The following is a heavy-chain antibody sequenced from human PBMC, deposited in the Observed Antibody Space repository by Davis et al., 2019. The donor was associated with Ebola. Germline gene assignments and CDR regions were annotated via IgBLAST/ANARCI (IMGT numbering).Heavy chain of an antibody. J-gene: IGHJ4*02. D-gene: IGHD6-6*01. CDR1: GYSFTSYW. V-gene: IGHV5-51*07. Sequence: GGSLKISCKGSGYSFTSYWIGWVHQMPGKGLEWMGIIYPGDSDTRYSPSFQGQVTISADKSISTAYLQWSSLKASDTAMYYCARLGAARIDIFDYWGQGTLVTVSS. CDR2: IYPGDSDT. CDR3: ARLGAARIDIFDY.